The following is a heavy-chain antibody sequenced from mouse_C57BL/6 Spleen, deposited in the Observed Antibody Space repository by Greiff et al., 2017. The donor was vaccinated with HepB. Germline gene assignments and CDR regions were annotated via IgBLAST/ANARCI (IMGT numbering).Heavy chain of an antibody. J-gene: IGHJ1*03. CDR3: ARRLYGSSYDWYFDV. CDR1: GYTFTSYG. D-gene: IGHD1-1*01. Sequence: VQGVESGAELARPGASVKLSCKASGYTFTSYGISWVKQRTGQGLEWIGEIYPRSGNTYYNEKFKGKATLTADKSSSTAYMELRSLTSEDSAVYFCARRLYGSSYDWYFDVWGTGTTVTVSS. V-gene: IGHV1-81*01. CDR2: IYPRSGNT.